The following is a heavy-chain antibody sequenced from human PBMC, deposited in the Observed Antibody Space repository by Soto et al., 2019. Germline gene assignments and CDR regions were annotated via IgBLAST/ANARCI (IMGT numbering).Heavy chain of an antibody. CDR3: ARDLGTVDGDPIYHYYGMDV. CDR1: GYTFTSYD. V-gene: IGHV1-8*01. D-gene: IGHD4-17*01. Sequence: QVQLVQSGAEVKKPGASVKVSCKASGYTFTSYDINWVRQATGQGLEWMGWMNPNSGNTGYAQKFQGRVTMTRNTYITTAYMELSSLRSEDTAVYYCARDLGTVDGDPIYHYYGMDVWGQGTTVTVSS. CDR2: MNPNSGNT. J-gene: IGHJ6*02.